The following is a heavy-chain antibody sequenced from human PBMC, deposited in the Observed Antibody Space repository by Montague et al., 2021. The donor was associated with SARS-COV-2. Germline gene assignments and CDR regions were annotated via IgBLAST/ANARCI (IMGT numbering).Heavy chain of an antibody. CDR3: ASHDHTDFGNPNLFDP. CDR1: GDSINSDTAF. D-gene: IGHD5-18*01. J-gene: IGHJ5*02. V-gene: IGHV4-39*01. CDR2: MVYSGRN. Sequence: SETLSLTCTVSGDSINSDTAFWGWVRQSPGKGLEWIGSMVYSGRNFYNGALRSRLTISVDTSKNQFPLGLRAVTAADTGLYYCASHDHTDFGNPNLFDPWGQGTLVTVSS.